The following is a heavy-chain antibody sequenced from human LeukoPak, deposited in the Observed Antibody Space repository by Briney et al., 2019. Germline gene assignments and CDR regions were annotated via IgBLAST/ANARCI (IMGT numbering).Heavy chain of an antibody. CDR1: GFTFGDYA. J-gene: IGHJ4*02. CDR3: ARDFSYYYGSGGQGFDY. V-gene: IGHV3-7*01. CDR2: IKQDGSEK. Sequence: GGSLRLSSTASGFTFGDYAMSWFRQARGKGLEWVANIKQDGSEKYYVDSVKGRFTISRDNAKNSLYMQMNSLRAEDTAVYYCARDFSYYYGSGGQGFDYWGQGTPVTVSS. D-gene: IGHD3-10*01.